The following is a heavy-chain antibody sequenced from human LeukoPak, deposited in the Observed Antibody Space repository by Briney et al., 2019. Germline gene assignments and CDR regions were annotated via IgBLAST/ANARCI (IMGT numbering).Heavy chain of an antibody. Sequence: SETLSLTCTVSGGSISSSSYYWGWIRQPPGKGLEWIGSIYYSGSTYYNPSLKSRVTISVDTSKNQFSLKLSSVTAADAAVYYCARALYYYGSGYRLIFDYWGQGTLVTVSS. CDR3: ARALYYYGSGYRLIFDY. J-gene: IGHJ4*02. V-gene: IGHV4-39*07. CDR1: GGSISSSSYY. CDR2: IYYSGST. D-gene: IGHD3-10*01.